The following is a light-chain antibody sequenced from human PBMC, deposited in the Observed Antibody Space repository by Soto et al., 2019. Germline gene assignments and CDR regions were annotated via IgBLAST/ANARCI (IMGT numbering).Light chain of an antibody. Sequence: DIVVRRSRLSLRFRRVERASISCRSNQSLLHNNGYNYLDWYMQKPGQSPQLLIYLGSNRASGVPDRFSGSGSGTDFTLKIDRVEAEDVGTYYCMQGIQTPPTFGQGTRLEIK. CDR3: MQGIQTPPT. J-gene: IGKJ5*01. CDR1: QSLLHNNGYNY. V-gene: IGKV2-28*01. CDR2: LGS.